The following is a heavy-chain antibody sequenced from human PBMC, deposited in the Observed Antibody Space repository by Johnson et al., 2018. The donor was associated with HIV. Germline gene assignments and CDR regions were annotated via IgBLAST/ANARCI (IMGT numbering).Heavy chain of an antibody. CDR2: IRYDGSNK. V-gene: IGHV3-30*02. Sequence: QMQLVESGGGLVQPGGSLRLSCAASGFTFSNAWMHWVRQAPGQGLEWVAFIRYDGSNKYYADSVEGRFTISRDNTKESLYLQMNNLRAEDTAVYYCARAQAWGQGTMVIVSS. CDR3: ARAQA. CDR1: GFTFSNAW. J-gene: IGHJ3*01.